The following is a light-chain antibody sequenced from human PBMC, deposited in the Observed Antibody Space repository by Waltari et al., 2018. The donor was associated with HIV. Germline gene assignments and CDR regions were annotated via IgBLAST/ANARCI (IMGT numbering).Light chain of an antibody. V-gene: IGLV1-47*01. J-gene: IGLJ3*02. CDR3: ATWDDSLSLWV. Sequence: QSVLTQPPSASGTPGQRVTISCSGSNSHFGANYVYWYQQFPGAAPKLLIFRNSQRPSGVPDGCSGSKSGTSASLAISGLRSDDEANYYCATWDDSLSLWVFGGGTKLTVL. CDR2: RNS. CDR1: NSHFGANY.